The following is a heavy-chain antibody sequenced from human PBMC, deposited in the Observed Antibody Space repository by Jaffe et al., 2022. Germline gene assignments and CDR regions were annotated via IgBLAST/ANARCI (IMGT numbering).Heavy chain of an antibody. CDR1: GYTFTSYG. Sequence: QVQLVQSGAEVKKPGASVKVSCKASGYTFTSYGISWVRQAPGQGLEWMGWISAYNGNTNYAQKLQGRVTMTTDTSTSTAYMELRSLRSDDTAVYYCARSHVLRFLEFYYYYYYMDVWGKGTTVTVSS. CDR3: ARSHVLRFLEFYYYYYYMDV. J-gene: IGHJ6*03. V-gene: IGHV1-18*01. D-gene: IGHD3-3*01. CDR2: ISAYNGNT.